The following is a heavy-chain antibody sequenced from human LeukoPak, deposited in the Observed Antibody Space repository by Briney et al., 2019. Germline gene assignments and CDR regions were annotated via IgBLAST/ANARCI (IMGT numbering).Heavy chain of an antibody. CDR1: GFTFSSYA. CDR2: ISGGGGAT. D-gene: IGHD3-22*01. J-gene: IGHJ4*02. V-gene: IGHV3-23*01. CDR3: AKDIVGGSGYYVC. Sequence: GGSLRLSCAASGFTFSSYAMSWVRQAPGKGLEWDSAISGGGGATYYTDSVRGRFTISRDNSKDTLYLQMNSLRAEDTAVYYCAKDIVGGSGYYVCWGQGTLVAVSS.